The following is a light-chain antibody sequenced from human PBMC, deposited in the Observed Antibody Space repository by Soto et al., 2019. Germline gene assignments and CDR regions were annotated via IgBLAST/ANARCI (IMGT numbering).Light chain of an antibody. CDR2: DAS. V-gene: IGKV3-11*01. CDR3: QQSSNWPQT. CDR1: QSVSSY. J-gene: IGKJ1*01. Sequence: EIVLTQSPVTLSLSPGERATLSCRASQSVSSYLAWYQQKPGQAPRLLIYDASDRATGIPARFGVSGSGTDFTLTISSLEPEDFAVYYCQQSSNWPQTLGQGTKVDIK.